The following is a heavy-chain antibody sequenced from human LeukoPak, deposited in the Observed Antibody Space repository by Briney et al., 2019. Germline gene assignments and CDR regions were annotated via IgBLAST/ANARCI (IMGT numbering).Heavy chain of an antibody. CDR1: GGSISDYY. CDR3: ARRKRGSGGPFDY. CDR2: MDYSGST. Sequence: PSETLSLTCTVSGGSISDYYWTWIRQSPGTGLEWIGYMDYSGSTAYNPSLKSRVTISIDTSKKQFSLELSSVTAADTAIYFCARRKRGSGGPFDYWGQGTLVTVS. J-gene: IGHJ4*02. D-gene: IGHD6-19*01. V-gene: IGHV4-59*08.